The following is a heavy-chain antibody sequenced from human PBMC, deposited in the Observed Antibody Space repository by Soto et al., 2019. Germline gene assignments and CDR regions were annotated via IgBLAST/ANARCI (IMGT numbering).Heavy chain of an antibody. CDR2: ISGSGGST. Sequence: GGSLRLSCAASGFTFSSYAMSWVRQAPGKGLEWVSAISGSGGSTYYADSVKGRFTISRDNSKNTLYLQMNSLRAEDTAVYYCAKGGSVRGEPNYYYYGMDVWGQGTTVTVSS. D-gene: IGHD3-10*01. V-gene: IGHV3-23*01. CDR1: GFTFSSYA. CDR3: AKGGSVRGEPNYYYYGMDV. J-gene: IGHJ6*02.